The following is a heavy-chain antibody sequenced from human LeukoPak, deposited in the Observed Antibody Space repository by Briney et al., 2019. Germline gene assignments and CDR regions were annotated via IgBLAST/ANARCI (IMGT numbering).Heavy chain of an antibody. D-gene: IGHD3-10*01. CDR1: GFTLHTYI. CDR3: ATEYYGSMSYYDY. J-gene: IGHJ4*02. Sequence: GGSLRLSCAASGFTLHTYIMKWVRQAPAKGLEGVSYISSRSGTIYYADSVKDRFTISRDNAKNSLYLQKNSLRAEDTAVYYCATEYYGSMSYYDYWGQGTLVTVSS. CDR2: ISSRSGTI. V-gene: IGHV3-48*04.